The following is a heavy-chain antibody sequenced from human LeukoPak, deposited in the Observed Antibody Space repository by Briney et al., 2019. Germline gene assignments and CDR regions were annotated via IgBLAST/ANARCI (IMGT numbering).Heavy chain of an antibody. CDR1: GYTFTDYF. CDR2: INPNSGDT. Sequence: ASVKVSCKASGYTFTDYFMHWVRQAPGQGLEWMGWINPNSGDTNYAQKLQGRVTMTTDTSTSTAYMELRSLRSDDTAVYYCARPYDYWGQGTLVTVSS. J-gene: IGHJ4*02. CDR3: ARPYDY. V-gene: IGHV1-2*02.